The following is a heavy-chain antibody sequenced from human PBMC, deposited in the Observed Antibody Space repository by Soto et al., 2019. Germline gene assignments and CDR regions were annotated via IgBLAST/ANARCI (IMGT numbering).Heavy chain of an antibody. D-gene: IGHD2-15*01. J-gene: IGHJ5*02. V-gene: IGHV2-5*02. CDR1: GFSLSTSGVG. CDR3: ARDVVVVMDNWFDP. CDR2: IYWDDDK. Sequence: QITLKESGPTLVKPTQTLTLTCTFSGFSLSTSGVGVGWIRQPPGKALEWLALIYWDDDKRYSPSLKSRLTITKDTSKNQVVLTMTNMDPLDTATYYCARDVVVVMDNWFDPWGQGTLVTVSS.